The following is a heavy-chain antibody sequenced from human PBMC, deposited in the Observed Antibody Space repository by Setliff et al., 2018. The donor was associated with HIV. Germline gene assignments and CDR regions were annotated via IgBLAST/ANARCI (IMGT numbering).Heavy chain of an antibody. CDR1: GGSISSDY. CDR2: IYYSGST. V-gene: IGHV4-59*01. J-gene: IGHJ6*02. CDR3: ARSRTSSGYYGVTGYGMDV. Sequence: SETLSLTCTVSGGSISSDYWGWIRQPPGQGLEWIGYIYYSGSTNYNPTLKIRVTITVATSKNQFSLKLNSVTTADTAVYYCARSRTSSGYYGVTGYGMDVWGQGTTVTVSS. D-gene: IGHD3-22*01.